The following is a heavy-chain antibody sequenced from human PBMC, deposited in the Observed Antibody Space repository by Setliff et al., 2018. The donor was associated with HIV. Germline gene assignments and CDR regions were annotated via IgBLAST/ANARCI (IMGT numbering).Heavy chain of an antibody. Sequence: SETLSLTCTVSDSGTYYWSWIRQPAGKGLEWIGRIYTSGSTNYNPSLKSRVTMSVDTSKNQFSLKLSSVTAADTAVYYCARDRYYDSSGYIPFDIWGQGTMVTVSS. CDR1: DSGTYY. D-gene: IGHD3-22*01. CDR3: ARDRYYDSSGYIPFDI. J-gene: IGHJ3*02. V-gene: IGHV4-4*07. CDR2: IYTSGST.